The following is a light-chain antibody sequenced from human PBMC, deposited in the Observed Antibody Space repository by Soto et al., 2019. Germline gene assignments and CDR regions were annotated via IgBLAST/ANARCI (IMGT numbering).Light chain of an antibody. J-gene: IGLJ2*01. CDR2: EVI. CDR3: SSYTSFDTLI. V-gene: IGLV2-18*02. Sequence: QSALTQPPSVSGSPGLSVTISCTGSSSDIGSYTRVSWYQQPPASAPKLLIYEVIRRASGAPDRFSGSASGNTASLTISGVQAEDEADYYCSSYTSFDTLIFGGGTKLTVL. CDR1: SSDIGSYTR.